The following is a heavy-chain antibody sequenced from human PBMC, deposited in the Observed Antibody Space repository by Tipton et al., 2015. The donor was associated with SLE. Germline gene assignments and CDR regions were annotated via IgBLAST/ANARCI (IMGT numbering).Heavy chain of an antibody. Sequence: TLSLTCTVSGGSISSTSYYWSWIRQPAGKGLEWIGYIYTSGSTNYNPSLKSRVTISVDTSKNQFSLKLGSVTAADTAVYYCAKGERRGVIPDYWGQGTLVTVSS. J-gene: IGHJ4*02. V-gene: IGHV4-61*09. D-gene: IGHD2-21*01. CDR1: GGSISSTSYY. CDR3: AKGERRGVIPDY. CDR2: IYTSGST.